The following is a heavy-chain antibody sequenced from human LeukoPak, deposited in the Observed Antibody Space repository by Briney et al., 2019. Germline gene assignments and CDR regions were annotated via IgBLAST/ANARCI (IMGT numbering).Heavy chain of an antibody. J-gene: IGHJ4*02. Sequence: SETLSLTCAVYVGSFSGYYWSWIRQPPGKGLEWIGEINHSGSTNYNPSLKSRVTISVDTSKNQFSLRLSSVTAADTAVYYCARGNNYDSSGYYFDYWGQGTLVTVSS. CDR2: INHSGST. D-gene: IGHD3-22*01. CDR1: VGSFSGYY. CDR3: ARGNNYDSSGYYFDY. V-gene: IGHV4-34*01.